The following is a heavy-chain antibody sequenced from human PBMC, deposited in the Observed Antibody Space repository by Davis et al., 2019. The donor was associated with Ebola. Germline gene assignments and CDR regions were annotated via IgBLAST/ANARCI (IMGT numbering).Heavy chain of an antibody. Sequence: GESLKISCAASGFTFSSYGMHWVRPAPGKGLEWVAFIRYDGSNKYYADSVKGRFTISRDNSKNTLYLQMNSLRAEDTAVYYCAKDLGIVGAEDYFDYWGQGTLVTVSS. D-gene: IGHD1-26*01. CDR1: GFTFSSYG. CDR3: AKDLGIVGAEDYFDY. V-gene: IGHV3-30*02. CDR2: IRYDGSNK. J-gene: IGHJ4*02.